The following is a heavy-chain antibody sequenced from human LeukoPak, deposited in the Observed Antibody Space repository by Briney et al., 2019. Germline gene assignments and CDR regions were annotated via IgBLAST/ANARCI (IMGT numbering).Heavy chain of an antibody. D-gene: IGHD2-2*02. V-gene: IGHV4-34*01. Sequence: SETLSPTCAVYGGSFSGYYWSWIRQPPGKGLEWIGEINHSGSTNYNPSLKSRVTISVDTSKNQFSLKLSSVTAADTAVYYCVRCPHYCSSTSCYTKNYYYYMDVWGKGTTVTVSS. J-gene: IGHJ6*03. CDR3: VRCPHYCSSTSCYTKNYYYYMDV. CDR2: INHSGST. CDR1: GGSFSGYY.